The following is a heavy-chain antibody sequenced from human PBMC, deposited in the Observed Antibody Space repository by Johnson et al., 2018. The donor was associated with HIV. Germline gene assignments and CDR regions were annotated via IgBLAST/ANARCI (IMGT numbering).Heavy chain of an antibody. CDR1: GFTFSIYW. Sequence: VQLVESGGGVVQPGRSLRLSCAATGFTFSIYWMAWVRQAPGKGLEWVADINQDGSENHYVDSVKGRFTISRDNAKNSLYLQVHNLRVEDTAVYYCARDVLGDGTYPPDAFDIWGQGTMVTVSS. J-gene: IGHJ3*02. CDR3: ARDVLGDGTYPPDAFDI. CDR2: INQDGSEN. V-gene: IGHV3-7*04. D-gene: IGHD2-8*02.